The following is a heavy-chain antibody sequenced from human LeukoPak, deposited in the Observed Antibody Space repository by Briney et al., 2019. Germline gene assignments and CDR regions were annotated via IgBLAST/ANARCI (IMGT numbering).Heavy chain of an antibody. V-gene: IGHV3-30-3*01. Sequence: GGSLRLSCAASGFTFSSYAMHWVRQAPSKGLEWVAVISYDGSNKYYADSVKGRFTISRDNSKNTPYLQMNSLRAEDTAVYYCASLGSVVVVIPDDYWGQGTLVTVSS. CDR3: ASLGSVVVVIPDDY. CDR1: GFTFSSYA. D-gene: IGHD3-22*01. J-gene: IGHJ4*02. CDR2: ISYDGSNK.